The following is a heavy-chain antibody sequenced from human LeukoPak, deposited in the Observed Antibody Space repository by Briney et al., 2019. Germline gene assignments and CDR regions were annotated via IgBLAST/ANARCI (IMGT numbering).Heavy chain of an antibody. Sequence: PGGSLRLSCAASGFIFSSYWMHWVRQVPGKGLVWVSRINGDGSTTTYADSVKGRFTISRDNAKNTLYLQMNSLRADDTAVYFCARDKYETSGCFDYWGQGALVTVSS. J-gene: IGHJ4*02. V-gene: IGHV3-74*01. D-gene: IGHD3-22*01. CDR1: GFIFSSYW. CDR2: INGDGSTT. CDR3: ARDKYETSGCFDY.